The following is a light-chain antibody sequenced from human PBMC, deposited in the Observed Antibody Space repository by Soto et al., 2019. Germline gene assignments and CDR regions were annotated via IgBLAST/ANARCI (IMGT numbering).Light chain of an antibody. CDR2: GAF. CDR3: QQYDNWPWT. V-gene: IGKV3-15*01. Sequence: EIVMTQSPATLSVSPWGRATLSCRASQTISGTLAWYLQKPGQAPRLLIHGAFTRAPGFPARFSGSGSGTDFTLTISSLQSEDFAVYYCQQYDNWPWTFGQGTKVDIK. J-gene: IGKJ1*01. CDR1: QTISGT.